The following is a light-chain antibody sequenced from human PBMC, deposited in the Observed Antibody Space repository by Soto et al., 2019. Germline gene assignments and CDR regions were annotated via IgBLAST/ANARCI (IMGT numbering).Light chain of an antibody. CDR1: SSDVGSYTF. Sequence: QSALTQPASVSGSPGQSITISWTGSSSDVGSYTFVSWYQHHPGKAPKLMIYEATKRPSGVSHRFSGSKSGNTASLTISGLQAEDEGEYYCCSYAGSMTWVFGGGTKLTVL. V-gene: IGLV2-23*01. CDR3: CSYAGSMTWV. J-gene: IGLJ3*02. CDR2: EAT.